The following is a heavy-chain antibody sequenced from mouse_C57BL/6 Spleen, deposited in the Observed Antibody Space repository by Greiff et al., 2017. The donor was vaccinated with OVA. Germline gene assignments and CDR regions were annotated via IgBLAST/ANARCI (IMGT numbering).Heavy chain of an antibody. Sequence: VKLHQSGAELVKPGASVKMSCKASGYTFTSYWITWVKQRPGQGLEWIGDIYPGSGSNNYNEKFKSKATLTVDTSSSPAYMQLISLTSEDSAVYYCARSGYSNYVWDYWGQGTTLTVSS. J-gene: IGHJ2*01. V-gene: IGHV1-55*01. D-gene: IGHD2-5*01. CDR2: IYPGSGSN. CDR3: ARSGYSNYVWDY. CDR1: GYTFTSYW.